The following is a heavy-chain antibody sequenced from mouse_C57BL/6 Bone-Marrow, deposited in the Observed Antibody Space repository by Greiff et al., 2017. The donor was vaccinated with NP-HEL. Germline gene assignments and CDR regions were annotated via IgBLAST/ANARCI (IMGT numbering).Heavy chain of an antibody. CDR3: ARREAIYYDYDDAMDY. CDR1: GYTFTSYW. CDR2: INPSNGGT. J-gene: IGHJ4*01. Sequence: QVQLQQPGTELVKPGASVKLSCKASGYTFTSYWMHWVKQRPGQGLEWIGNINPSNGGTNYNEKFKSKATLTVDKSSSTAYMQLSSLTSEDSAVYYCARREAIYYDYDDAMDYWGQGTSVTVSS. V-gene: IGHV1-53*01. D-gene: IGHD2-4*01.